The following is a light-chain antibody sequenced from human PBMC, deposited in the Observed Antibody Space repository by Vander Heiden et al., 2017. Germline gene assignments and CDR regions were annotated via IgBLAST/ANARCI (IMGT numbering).Light chain of an antibody. Sequence: DIQMTQSPSSLSASVGDRVTITCRASQSISSYLNWYQQKPGKAPKLLIYAASSWQSGVPSRLSGSGSGTDFTLTISSRQPEDFATYYCQQRYSPPRTLGKGTKVEIK. CDR1: QSISSY. CDR3: QQRYSPPRT. V-gene: IGKV1-39*01. CDR2: AAS. J-gene: IGKJ1*01.